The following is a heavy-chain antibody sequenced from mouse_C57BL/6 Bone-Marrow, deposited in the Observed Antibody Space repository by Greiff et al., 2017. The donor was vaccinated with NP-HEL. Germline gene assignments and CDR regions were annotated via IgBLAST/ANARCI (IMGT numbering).Heavy chain of an antibody. V-gene: IGHV1-81*01. D-gene: IGHD1-1*01. CDR2: IYPRSGNT. J-gene: IGHJ2*01. CDR3: ARGEDYGSSPFDY. Sequence: QVQLQQSGAELARPGASVKLSCKASGYTFTSYGISWVKQRTGQGLEWIGEIYPRSGNTYYNEKFKGKATLTADKSSSTVYMELRSLTSEDSAVYFCARGEDYGSSPFDYWGQGTTLTVSS. CDR1: GYTFTSYG.